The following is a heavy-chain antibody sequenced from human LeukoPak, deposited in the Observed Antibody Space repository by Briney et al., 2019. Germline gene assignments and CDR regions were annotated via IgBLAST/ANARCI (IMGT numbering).Heavy chain of an antibody. CDR1: GYTFTGYY. Sequence: ASVKVSCKASGYTFTGYYMHWVRQAPGQGLEWMGWINPDNGGTNYAQNLQGRVTMTTDTSTSTAYMELRSLRSDDTAVYYCARGIIGYYFDYWGQGTLVTVSS. D-gene: IGHD2-15*01. V-gene: IGHV1-2*02. CDR3: ARGIIGYYFDY. J-gene: IGHJ4*02. CDR2: INPDNGGT.